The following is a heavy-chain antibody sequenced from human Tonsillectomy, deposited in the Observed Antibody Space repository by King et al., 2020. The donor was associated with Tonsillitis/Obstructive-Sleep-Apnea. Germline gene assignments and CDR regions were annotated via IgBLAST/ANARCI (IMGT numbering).Heavy chain of an antibody. J-gene: IGHJ4*02. D-gene: IGHD1-26*01. CDR1: GFTFSSYA. CDR2: ISYDGSNK. CDR3: ARPHSGSYYN. V-gene: IGHV3-30*04. Sequence: QLVESGGGVVQPGRSLRLSCAASGFTFSSYAMHWVRQAPGKGLEWVAVISYDGSNKYYADSVKGRFTISRDNSKNTLYLQMNSLRAEDTAVYYCARPHSGSYYNWGQGTLVTVSS.